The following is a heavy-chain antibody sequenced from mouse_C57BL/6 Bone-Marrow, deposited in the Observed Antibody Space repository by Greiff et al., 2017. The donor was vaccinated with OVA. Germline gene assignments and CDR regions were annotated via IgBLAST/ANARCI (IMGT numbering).Heavy chain of an antibody. Sequence: EVQGVESGRGLVKPGGSLNLSCAASGFSFSDDGMCWFRQAPEKKLEWGAYISSGGSTIYYAATVKSRFTISRDNAKNTLFLQMTSLRSEDTAMDYCARRILWLRADDYAMAYWGQGTSVTVSA. V-gene: IGHV5-17*01. CDR2: ISSGGSTI. J-gene: IGHJ4*01. D-gene: IGHD2-2*01. CDR3: ARRILWLRADDYAMAY. CDR1: GFSFSDDG.